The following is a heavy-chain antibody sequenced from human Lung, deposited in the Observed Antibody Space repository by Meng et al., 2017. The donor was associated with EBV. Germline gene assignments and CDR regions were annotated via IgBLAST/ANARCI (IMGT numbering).Heavy chain of an antibody. V-gene: IGHV6-1*01. CDR2: TYYRSKWYN. J-gene: IGHJ2*01. Sequence: QVQLRQSGPGLVKPSQTLSLPCGISGDSVSSSSAAWTWIRQSPSRGLEWLGRTYYRSKWYNDYAVFVKSRITINPDTSKNQFSLQLNSVTPEDTAVYYCARGATSVFDLWGRGTLVTVSS. CDR1: GDSVSSSSAA. CDR3: ARGATSVFDL.